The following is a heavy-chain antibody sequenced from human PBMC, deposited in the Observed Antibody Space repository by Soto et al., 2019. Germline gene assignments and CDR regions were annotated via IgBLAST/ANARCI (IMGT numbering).Heavy chain of an antibody. Sequence: ASVKGSCTASGSTFTSYGISWVRQAPGQGLEWMGWISAYNGNTNYAQKLQGRVTMTTDTSTSTAYMELRSLRSDDTAVYYCARVYYDILTGSYSWFDPWGQGTLVTVSS. V-gene: IGHV1-18*01. CDR2: ISAYNGNT. J-gene: IGHJ5*02. CDR1: GSTFTSYG. CDR3: ARVYYDILTGSYSWFDP. D-gene: IGHD3-9*01.